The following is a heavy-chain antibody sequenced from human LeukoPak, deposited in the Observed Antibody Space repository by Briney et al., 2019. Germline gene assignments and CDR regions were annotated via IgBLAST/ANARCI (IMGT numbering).Heavy chain of an antibody. CDR2: IWYDGSNK. CDR3: ARDVTGYSSGGGSADYYYYGMDV. Sequence: GGSPRLSCAASGFTFSSYGMHWVRQAPGKGLEWVAVIWYDGSNKYYADSVKGRFTISRDNSKNTLYLQMNSLRAEDTAVYYCARDVTGYSSGGGSADYYYYGMDVWGQGTTVTVSS. CDR1: GFTFSSYG. J-gene: IGHJ6*02. D-gene: IGHD6-19*01. V-gene: IGHV3-33*01.